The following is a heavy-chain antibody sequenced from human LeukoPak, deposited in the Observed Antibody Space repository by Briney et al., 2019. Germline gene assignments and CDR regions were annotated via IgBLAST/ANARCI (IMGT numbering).Heavy chain of an antibody. CDR2: ISYDGSSK. D-gene: IGHD3-3*01. CDR1: GFTFSSYA. CDR3: ARDQGLKYYDFWSGYYGACDY. J-gene: IGHJ4*02. V-gene: IGHV3-30-3*01. Sequence: GGSLRLSCAASGFTFSSYAMHWVRQAPGKGLEWVAVISYDGSSKYYADSVKGRFTISRDNSKNTLYLQMNSLRAEDTAVYYCARDQGLKYYDFWSGYYGACDYWGQGTLVTVSS.